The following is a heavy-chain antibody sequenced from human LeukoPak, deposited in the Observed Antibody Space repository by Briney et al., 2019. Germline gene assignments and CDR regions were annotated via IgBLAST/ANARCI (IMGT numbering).Heavy chain of an antibody. V-gene: IGHV1-18*01. CDR2: ISAYNGNT. Sequence: ASVKVSCKASGYTFTSYGISWVRQAPGQGLEWMGWISAYNGNTDYAQKLQGRVTMTTDTSTSTAYMELRSLRSDDTAVYYCARDNPDYYDSSNAFDIWGQGTMVTVPS. D-gene: IGHD3-22*01. CDR3: ARDNPDYYDSSNAFDI. J-gene: IGHJ3*02. CDR1: GYTFTSYG.